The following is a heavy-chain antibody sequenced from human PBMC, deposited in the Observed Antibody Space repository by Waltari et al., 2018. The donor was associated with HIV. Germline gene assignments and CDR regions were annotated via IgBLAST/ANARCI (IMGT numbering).Heavy chain of an antibody. Sequence: QVHLVESGGDVVQPGRSLRLSCAASGFTFSRNGMHWVRQAPGKGLEWGSVIYSGGSTYYADSVKGRFTISRDSSKNTLYLQMNSLRPEDTAIYYCVKDQDGGDCSFDYWGQGTLVTVSS. CDR3: VKDQDGGDCSFDY. CDR2: IYSGGST. CDR1: GFTFSRNG. J-gene: IGHJ4*02. V-gene: IGHV3-NL1*01. D-gene: IGHD2-21*02.